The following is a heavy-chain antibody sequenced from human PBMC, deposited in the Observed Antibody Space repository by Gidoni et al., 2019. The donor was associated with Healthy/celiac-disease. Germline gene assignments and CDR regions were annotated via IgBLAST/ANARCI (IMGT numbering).Heavy chain of an antibody. CDR2: IYWDDDK. CDR1: GFSLSTRGVG. V-gene: IGHV2-5*02. D-gene: IGHD2-15*01. J-gene: IGHJ3*02. Sequence: QITLKESGPTLVKPTQTLTLTCTFSGFSLSTRGVGVGWIRQPPGKALEWLALIYWDDDKRYSPSLKSRLTITKDTSKNQVVLTMTNMDPVDTATYYCARDCSGGSCYSVASFDIWGQGTMVTVSS. CDR3: ARDCSGGSCYSVASFDI.